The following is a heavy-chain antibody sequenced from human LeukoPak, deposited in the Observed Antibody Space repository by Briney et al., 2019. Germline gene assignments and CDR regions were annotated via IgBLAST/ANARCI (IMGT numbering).Heavy chain of an antibody. Sequence: PGGSLRLSCAASGFTFSTYSMSWVRQAPGKGLEWVSYISSTSSTIYYADSVKARFTISRDNGKNSLYLQMNSLRDEDTAVYYCARSGNYDCWGQGTLVTVSS. V-gene: IGHV3-48*02. J-gene: IGHJ4*02. D-gene: IGHD1-1*01. CDR3: ARSGNYDC. CDR1: GFTFSTYS. CDR2: ISSTSSTI.